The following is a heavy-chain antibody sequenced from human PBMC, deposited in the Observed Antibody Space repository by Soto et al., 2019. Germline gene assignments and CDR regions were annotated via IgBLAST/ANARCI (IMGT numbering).Heavy chain of an antibody. D-gene: IGHD1-7*01. Sequence: EVQLVESGGGLVQPGGSLRLSCAASGFTFSSYSMNWVRQAPGKGLEWVSYISSSSSTIYYADSVKGRFTISRDNAKNSLYRQMNSLRAEDTAVYYCARATWNSSIMGYWGQGSLVTVAS. CDR3: ARATWNSSIMGY. CDR1: GFTFSSYS. V-gene: IGHV3-48*01. CDR2: ISSSSSTI. J-gene: IGHJ4*02.